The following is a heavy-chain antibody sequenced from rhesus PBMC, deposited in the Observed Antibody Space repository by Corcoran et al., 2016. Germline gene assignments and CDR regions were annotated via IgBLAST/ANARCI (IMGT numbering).Heavy chain of an antibody. J-gene: IGHJ4*01. CDR3: ARDRIAAAFDY. Sequence: QVPLQESGQGLVKPSETLSLTCAVAGGSISSSYYHLSWFRPAPGEGLEWIGSISYSGSTSYNPSLKSRVTISRDTSKNQFSLKLSSVTAADTAVYYCARDRIAAAFDYWGQGVLVTVSS. V-gene: IGHV4-122*02. CDR2: ISYSGST. CDR1: GGSISSSYYH. D-gene: IGHD6-43*01.